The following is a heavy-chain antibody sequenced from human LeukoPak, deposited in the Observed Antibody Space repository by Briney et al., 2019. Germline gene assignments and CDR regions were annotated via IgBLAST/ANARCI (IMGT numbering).Heavy chain of an antibody. J-gene: IGHJ4*02. V-gene: IGHV3-30*04. D-gene: IGHD4-17*01. CDR1: GFTFRSYA. Sequence: GRSLRLSCAASGFTFRSYAMHWVRQAPGKGLEWVAVMSYDETTNNYADSVKGRFTISRDNAKNSLYPQMNSLRAEDTAVYYCARDGAVTNGRYFDYWGQGTLVTVSS. CDR2: MSYDETTN. CDR3: ARDGAVTNGRYFDY.